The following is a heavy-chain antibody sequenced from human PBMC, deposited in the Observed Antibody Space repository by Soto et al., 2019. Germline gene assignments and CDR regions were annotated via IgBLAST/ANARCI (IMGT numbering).Heavy chain of an antibody. J-gene: IGHJ4*02. CDR2: ISVSDAFI. Sequence: GGSLRLSCAASGFNVGAFSVNWVRQAPGKGLEWVSGISVSDAFIYYADSVRGRFSISRDASENILYLQMNSLRVDDTALYYCTRETVAGITGLDYWGPGTLVTVSS. D-gene: IGHD1-20*01. CDR1: GFNVGAFS. V-gene: IGHV3-23*01. CDR3: TRETVAGITGLDY.